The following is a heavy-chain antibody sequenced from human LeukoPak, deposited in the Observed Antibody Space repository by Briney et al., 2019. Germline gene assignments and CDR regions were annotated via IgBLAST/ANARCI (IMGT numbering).Heavy chain of an antibody. V-gene: IGHV3-21*04. Sequence: GGSLRLSCAGSGFALKSYSLTWVRQAPGKGLEWVSSISSTSAYIHYADSVKGRFAISRDNSKNTLYLQMNSLRVEDTAVYYCAKSLGKYSSSPPDYWGQGTLVTVSS. J-gene: IGHJ4*02. CDR2: ISSTSAYI. CDR3: AKSLGKYSSSPPDY. CDR1: GFALKSYS. D-gene: IGHD6-6*01.